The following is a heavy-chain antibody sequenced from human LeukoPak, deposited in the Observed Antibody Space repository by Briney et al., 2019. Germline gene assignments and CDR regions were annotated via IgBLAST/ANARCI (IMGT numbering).Heavy chain of an antibody. D-gene: IGHD5-18*01. Sequence: PGGSLRLSCAASGFPFSTYDMHWVRQGSGEDLEWVGVIGSDGNTYYRDSVKGRFTISRDNAKNSLFLQMSSLRAGDTAVYFCVRRSLGNSWHLDSWGQGTLVTVSS. J-gene: IGHJ4*02. CDR3: VRRSLGNSWHLDS. CDR2: IGSDGNT. CDR1: GFPFSTYD. V-gene: IGHV3-13*01.